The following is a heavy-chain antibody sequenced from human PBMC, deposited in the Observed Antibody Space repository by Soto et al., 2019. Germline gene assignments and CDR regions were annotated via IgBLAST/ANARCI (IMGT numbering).Heavy chain of an antibody. J-gene: IGHJ4*02. CDR1: GFTFSSYN. Sequence: GGSLRLSCAASGFTFSSYNMNWVRQAPGKGLEWVSYISTSSSSIWYADSVKGRFTISRDNAKNSLYLQMNSLRAEDTAVYYCASRGDILTGSPLVFDYWGQGTLVTVSS. D-gene: IGHD3-9*01. V-gene: IGHV3-48*01. CDR3: ASRGDILTGSPLVFDY. CDR2: ISTSSSSI.